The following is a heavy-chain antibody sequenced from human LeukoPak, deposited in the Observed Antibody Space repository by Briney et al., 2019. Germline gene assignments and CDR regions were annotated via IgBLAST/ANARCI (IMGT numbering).Heavy chain of an antibody. CDR1: GFTFSSYD. Sequence: GGSLRLSCAASGFTFSSYDVDWVRQAPGKGLEWVSYISSSGNTIYYADSVKGRFTNSRDNANNSLYLQMNSLRAEDTAVYYCARDQADYVGAFDIWGQGTMVTVSS. CDR3: ARDQADYVGAFDI. D-gene: IGHD4-17*01. CDR2: ISSSGNTI. V-gene: IGHV3-48*03. J-gene: IGHJ3*02.